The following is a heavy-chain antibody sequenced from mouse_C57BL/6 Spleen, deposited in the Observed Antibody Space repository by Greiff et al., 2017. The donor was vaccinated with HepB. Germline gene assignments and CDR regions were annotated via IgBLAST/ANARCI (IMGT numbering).Heavy chain of an antibody. J-gene: IGHJ1*03. V-gene: IGHV5-4*01. CDR2: ISDGGSYT. CDR3: ARDRDYGSSFYWYFDV. D-gene: IGHD1-1*01. CDR1: GFTFSSYA. Sequence: ESGGGLVKPGGSLKLSCAASGFTFSSYAMSWVRQTPEKRLEWVATISDGGSYTYYPDNVKGRFTISRDNAKNNLYLQMSHLKSEDTAMYYCARDRDYGSSFYWYFDVWGTGTTVTVSS.